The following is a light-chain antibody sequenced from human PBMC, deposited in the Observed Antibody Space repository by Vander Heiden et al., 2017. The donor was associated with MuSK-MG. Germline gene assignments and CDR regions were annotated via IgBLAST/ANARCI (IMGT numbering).Light chain of an antibody. CDR1: ALPKQF. CDR2: KDT. V-gene: IGLV3-25*03. J-gene: IGLJ2*01. Sequence: YDLPQPLSVSVSPGQTAKITCSGDALPKQFSYWYQKKPGQAPVVMIYKDTQRHSGIPERFSGSISGTTVTLTISGVQAEDEADYYCQSADSSGSYVIFGGGTRLTVL. CDR3: QSADSSGSYVI.